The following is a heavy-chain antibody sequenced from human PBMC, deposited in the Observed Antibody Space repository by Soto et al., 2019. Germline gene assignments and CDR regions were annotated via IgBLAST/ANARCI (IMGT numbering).Heavy chain of an antibody. D-gene: IGHD3-9*01. CDR2: IIPIFGTA. V-gene: IGHV1-69*13. J-gene: IGHJ6*02. CDR1: GGTFSSYA. CDR3: ARDPHYDILTGYYGDYYYYGMDV. Sequence: SVKVSCKASGGTFSSYAISWVRQAPGQGLEWMGGIIPIFGTANYAQKFQGRVTITADESTSTAYMELSSLRSEDTAVYYCARDPHYDILTGYYGDYYYYGMDVWGQGTTVTVS.